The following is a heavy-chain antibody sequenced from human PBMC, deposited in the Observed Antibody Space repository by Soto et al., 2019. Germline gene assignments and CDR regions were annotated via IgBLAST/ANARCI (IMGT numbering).Heavy chain of an antibody. CDR3: ASNLGIDGYEGAFDI. D-gene: IGHD5-12*01. V-gene: IGHV3-30-3*01. Sequence: QVQLVESGGGVVQPGRSLRLSCAASGFTFSSYAMHWVRQAPGKGLEWVAVISYDGSNKYYADSVKGRFTISRDNSKNTLYLQMNSLRAEDTAVYYCASNLGIDGYEGAFDIWGQGTMFTVSS. CDR1: GFTFSSYA. CDR2: ISYDGSNK. J-gene: IGHJ3*02.